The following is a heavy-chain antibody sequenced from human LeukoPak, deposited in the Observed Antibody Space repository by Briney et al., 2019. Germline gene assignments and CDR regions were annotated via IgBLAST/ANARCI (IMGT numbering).Heavy chain of an antibody. CDR3: ARGSRWYYFDY. CDR1: GGSISSYY. Sequence: PSETLSLTCTVSGGSISSYYWSWIRQPPGKGLEWIGYIYYSGSTNYKPSLKSRITISVDTSKNQFSLKLSSVTAADTAVYYCARGSRWYYFDYWGQGALVTVSS. D-gene: IGHD6-19*01. V-gene: IGHV4-59*01. J-gene: IGHJ4*02. CDR2: IYYSGST.